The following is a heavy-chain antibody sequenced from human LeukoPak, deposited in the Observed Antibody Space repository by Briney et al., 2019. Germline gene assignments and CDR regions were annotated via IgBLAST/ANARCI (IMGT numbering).Heavy chain of an antibody. V-gene: IGHV4-39*07. J-gene: IGHJ4*02. D-gene: IGHD2-8*01. Sequence: SETLSLTCTVSGGSISSSSYYWGWIRQPPGKGLEWIGSIYYSGSTYYNPSLKSRVTISVDTSKNQFSLKLSSVTAADTAVYYCARGMVYAPTLSYFDYWGQGTLVTVSS. CDR3: ARGMVYAPTLSYFDY. CDR2: IYYSGST. CDR1: GGSISSSSYY.